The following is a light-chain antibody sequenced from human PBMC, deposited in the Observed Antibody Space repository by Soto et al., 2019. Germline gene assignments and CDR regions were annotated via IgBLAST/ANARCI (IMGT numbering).Light chain of an antibody. J-gene: IGKJ4*01. CDR1: QSIDDY. CDR3: QQSHSRPLS. Sequence: DIQMTQSPTSLSASVGDRVTISCRASQSIDDYLNWYQQKQGKAPKLLIFAASSLQSGVPSRFSGSGSGTTFTLTINSLQPEDFATYYCQQSHSRPLSFGGGTKVEIK. V-gene: IGKV1-39*01. CDR2: AAS.